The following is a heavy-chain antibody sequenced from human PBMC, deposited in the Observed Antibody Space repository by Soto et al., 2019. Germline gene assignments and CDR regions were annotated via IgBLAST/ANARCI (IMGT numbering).Heavy chain of an antibody. Sequence: QVTLKESGPVLVKPTETLTLTCAVSGFSLSNAKMGVSWIRQPPGKALEWLGHIFSNDEESYGTSLKSRLTIAKHTSINQVVLTMTDMDPVDTATYYCARKGDTYYYAMDVWGHGITVTVSS. CDR2: IFSNDEE. V-gene: IGHV2-26*01. CDR3: ARKGDTYYYAMDV. D-gene: IGHD1-26*01. CDR1: GFSLSNAKMG. J-gene: IGHJ6*02.